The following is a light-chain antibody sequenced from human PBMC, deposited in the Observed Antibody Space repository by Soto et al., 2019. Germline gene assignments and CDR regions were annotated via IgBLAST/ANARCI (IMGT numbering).Light chain of an antibody. CDR1: QSISSW. Sequence: DIQVTQSPSTLSASVGDRVTITCRASQSISSWLAWYQQKPGKAPKLLIYKASSLESGVPSRFSGSGSGTEFTLTISSLQPDDFATSYCRQYNNYPWTFGQRTKVEIK. J-gene: IGKJ1*01. CDR3: RQYNNYPWT. V-gene: IGKV1-5*03. CDR2: KAS.